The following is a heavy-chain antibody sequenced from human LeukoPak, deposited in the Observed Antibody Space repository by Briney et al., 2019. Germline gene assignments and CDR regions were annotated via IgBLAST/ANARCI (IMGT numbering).Heavy chain of an antibody. Sequence: ASVKVSCKASGYTFTGYYMHWVRQAPGQGLEWMGWINPNSGGTNYAQKFQGRVTMTRDTSISAAYMELSRLRSDDTAVYYCARPRLGRKYNWFDPWGQGTLVTVSS. CDR1: GYTFTGYY. V-gene: IGHV1-2*02. CDR2: INPNSGGT. J-gene: IGHJ5*02. D-gene: IGHD1-14*01. CDR3: ARPRLGRKYNWFDP.